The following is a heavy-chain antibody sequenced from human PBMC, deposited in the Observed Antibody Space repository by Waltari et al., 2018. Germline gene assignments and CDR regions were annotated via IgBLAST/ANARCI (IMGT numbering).Heavy chain of an antibody. CDR1: GYSISSGYY. J-gene: IGHJ3*02. CDR2: IYYSGST. V-gene: IGHV4-61*01. Sequence: QVQLQESGPGLVKPSETLSLTCAVSGYSISSGYYWSWIRQPPGKGLEWIGYIYYSGSTNYNPSLKSRVTISVDTSKNQFSLKLSSVTAADTAVYYCARGSQGDDRAFDIWGQGTMVTVSS. D-gene: IGHD2-21*02. CDR3: ARGSQGDDRAFDI.